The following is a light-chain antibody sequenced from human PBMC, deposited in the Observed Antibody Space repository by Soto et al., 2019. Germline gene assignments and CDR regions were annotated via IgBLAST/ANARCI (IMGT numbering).Light chain of an antibody. CDR1: SSDVGGYTY. Sequence: QSVLTQPPSASGSPGQSVTISCTGTSSDVGGYTYVSWYQQHPGKAPKLIIYDVYKRPSGVPDRFSGSKSGNTASLTVSGLQAEDEADYYCSSYATSSNVVFGGGTKLTVL. CDR3: SSYATSSNVV. CDR2: DVY. V-gene: IGLV2-8*01. J-gene: IGLJ2*01.